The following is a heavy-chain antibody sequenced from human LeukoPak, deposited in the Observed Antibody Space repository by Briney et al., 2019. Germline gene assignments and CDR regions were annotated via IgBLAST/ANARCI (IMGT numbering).Heavy chain of an antibody. J-gene: IGHJ4*02. CDR2: ISAYNVNT. Sequence: ASVKVSCKASGYTFTSYGITWVRQAPGQGLEWMGWISAYNVNTNNAQKFQGRVIMTIDTSTSTTYMVLRSLRSDDTAVYYCARDPGVVVAVTAPGLDYWGQGTLVTVSS. V-gene: IGHV1-18*01. CDR1: GYTFTSYG. D-gene: IGHD2-15*01. CDR3: ARDPGVVVAVTAPGLDY.